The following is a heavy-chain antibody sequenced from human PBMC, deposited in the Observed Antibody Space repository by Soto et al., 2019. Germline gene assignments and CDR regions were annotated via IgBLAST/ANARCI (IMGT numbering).Heavy chain of an antibody. V-gene: IGHV1-69*01. Sequence: QVQLVQSGAEVKKPGSSMKVSCKASGGTFSSYAISWVRQAPGQGLEWMGGIIPIFGTANYAQKFQGRVTITADESTSTAYMELSSLRSEDTAVYYCAREGEYSSSSDYYYYGMDVWGQGTTVTVSS. CDR3: AREGEYSSSSDYYYYGMDV. D-gene: IGHD6-6*01. CDR1: GGTFSSYA. J-gene: IGHJ6*02. CDR2: IIPIFGTA.